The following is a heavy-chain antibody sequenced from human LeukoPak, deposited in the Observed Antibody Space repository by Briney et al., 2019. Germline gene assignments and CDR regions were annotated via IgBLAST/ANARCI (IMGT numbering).Heavy chain of an antibody. V-gene: IGHV3-30*02. J-gene: IGHJ4*02. CDR2: IRFDGSNE. Sequence: GGSLRLSCAASGFTFSSFGMHWVRQAPGKGLEWVASIRFDGSNEKYADSVKGRFTISRDNPKDTLYVQMNSLSAEDTALYYCAKGTAGIGVAGTFGYLDYWGQGTLVAVSS. CDR1: GFTFSSFG. D-gene: IGHD6-19*01. CDR3: AKGTAGIGVAGTFGYLDY.